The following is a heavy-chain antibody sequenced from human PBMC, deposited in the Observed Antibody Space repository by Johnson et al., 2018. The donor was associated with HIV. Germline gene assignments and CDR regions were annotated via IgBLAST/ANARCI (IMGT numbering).Heavy chain of an antibody. D-gene: IGHD2-8*01. J-gene: IGHJ3*02. Sequence: VQLVESGGGVVQPGGSLRLSCAASGFTFSSYGMHWVRQAPGKGLEWVAFIRYDGSNKYYADSVKGRFTISIDNSNKTLYLQMNSLRAEDTAVYYCARDNIVLMVGGAFDIWGQGTMVTVSS. V-gene: IGHV3-30*02. CDR2: IRYDGSNK. CDR3: ARDNIVLMVGGAFDI. CDR1: GFTFSSYG.